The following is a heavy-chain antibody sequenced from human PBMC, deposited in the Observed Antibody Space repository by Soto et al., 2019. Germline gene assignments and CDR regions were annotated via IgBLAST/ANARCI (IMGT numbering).Heavy chain of an antibody. Sequence: PGGSLRLSXAASGFTFSNAWMSWVRQAPGKGLEWVGRIKSKTDGGTTDYAAPVKGRFTISRDDSKNTLYLQMNSLKTEDTAVYYCTTERVLGTSDAFDIWGQGTMVTVSS. V-gene: IGHV3-15*01. CDR3: TTERVLGTSDAFDI. CDR2: IKSKTDGGTT. D-gene: IGHD3-16*01. CDR1: GFTFSNAW. J-gene: IGHJ3*02.